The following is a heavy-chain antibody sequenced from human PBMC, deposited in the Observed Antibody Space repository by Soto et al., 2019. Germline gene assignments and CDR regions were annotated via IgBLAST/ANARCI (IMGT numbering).Heavy chain of an antibody. D-gene: IGHD5-18*01. Sequence: SETLSLTCVVSGYPISSGYYCGWIRQPPGKGLEWIGNIYHSGSTYYNPSLKSRVTISVDTSKNQFSLKLLSVTAADTALYYCARAKADTTLVVNPTYYFDYWGQGTLVTVSS. CDR1: GYPISSGYY. V-gene: IGHV4-38-2*01. CDR2: IYHSGST. J-gene: IGHJ4*02. CDR3: ARAKADTTLVVNPTYYFDY.